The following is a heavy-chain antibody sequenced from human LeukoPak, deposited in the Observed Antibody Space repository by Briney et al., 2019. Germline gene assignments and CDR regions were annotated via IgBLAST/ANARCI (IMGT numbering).Heavy chain of an antibody. CDR2: ISSSSSYI. V-gene: IGHV3-21*01. Sequence: GGSLRLSCAASGFTFSSYSMNWVRQAPGKGLEWVSSISSSSSYIYYADSVKGRFTISRDNAKNSLYLQMNSLRAEDTAVYYCARAPLTYGSGSYYIDYWGQGTPVTVSS. CDR3: ARAPLTYGSGSYYIDY. J-gene: IGHJ4*02. D-gene: IGHD3-10*01. CDR1: GFTFSSYS.